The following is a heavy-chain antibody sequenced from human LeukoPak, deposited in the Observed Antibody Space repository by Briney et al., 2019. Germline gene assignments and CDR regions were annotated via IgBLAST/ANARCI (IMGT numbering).Heavy chain of an antibody. CDR3: ATISNY. Sequence: ASVKVSCKASGYSFVGYGITWVRQAPGQGLEWMGWFNPENGNTNYAQKFQGRVTMTRNTSISTAYMELSSLRSEDTAVYYCATISNYWGQGTLVTVSS. J-gene: IGHJ4*02. CDR1: GYSFVGYG. CDR2: FNPENGNT. V-gene: IGHV1-8*02. D-gene: IGHD3-9*01.